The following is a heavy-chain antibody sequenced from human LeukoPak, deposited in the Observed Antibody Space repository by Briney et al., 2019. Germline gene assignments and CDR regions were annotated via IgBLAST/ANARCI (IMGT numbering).Heavy chain of an antibody. D-gene: IGHD6-6*01. CDR2: IKSKTDGGTT. CDR3: TTDLRLAARLTFYYFDY. J-gene: IGHJ4*02. V-gene: IGHV3-15*01. Sequence: GGSLRLSCAASGFTFSNAWMSWVRQAPGKGLEWVGRIKSKTDGGTTDYAAPVKGRFTISRDDSKNTLYLQMNSLKTEDTAVYYCTTDLRLAARLTFYYFDYWGQGTLVTVSS. CDR1: GFTFSNAW.